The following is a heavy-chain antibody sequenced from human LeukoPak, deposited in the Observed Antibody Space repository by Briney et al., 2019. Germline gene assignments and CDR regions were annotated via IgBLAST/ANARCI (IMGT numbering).Heavy chain of an antibody. CDR3: ARARPDTAMAVDY. D-gene: IGHD5-18*01. CDR1: GGSISSYY. V-gene: IGHV4-59*01. J-gene: IGHJ4*02. CDR2: MYNSGST. Sequence: PSETLSLTCAVSGGSISSYYWSWVRQSPGKGLEWIGYMYNSGSTKYNPSLKSQVTISVDTSKNQFSLRLSSVTAADTAVYYCARARPDTAMAVDYWGQGTLVTVPS.